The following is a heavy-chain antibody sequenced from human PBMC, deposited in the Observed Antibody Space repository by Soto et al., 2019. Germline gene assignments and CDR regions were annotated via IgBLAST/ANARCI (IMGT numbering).Heavy chain of an antibody. Sequence: QVPLVQSGAEMKTPGSSVRVSCKASGGTFGKSVISWVRQAPGQGLEWMGGIIPIFGATHYAQKFQGRVTITADEFTTTAYMGLSSLQSEDTAVYYCARGQFYDFWRGYYLDYWGQGTLVTVSS. V-gene: IGHV1-69*01. D-gene: IGHD3-3*01. CDR1: GGTFGKSV. CDR2: IIPIFGAT. CDR3: ARGQFYDFWRGYYLDY. J-gene: IGHJ4*02.